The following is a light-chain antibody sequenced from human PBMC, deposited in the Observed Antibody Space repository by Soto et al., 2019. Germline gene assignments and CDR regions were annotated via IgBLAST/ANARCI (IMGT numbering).Light chain of an antibody. CDR1: ESVDIY. V-gene: IGKV3-11*01. J-gene: IGKJ4*01. CDR3: QQRRNWPPLT. Sequence: ETVLTQSPATLSLSPGETATLSCRASESVDIYLAWYQQQPGQAPRLLIYHASNRATGIPDRFSGSGSGTDFTLTISSLEPEDSAVYYCQQRRNWPPLTFGGGTRVEI. CDR2: HAS.